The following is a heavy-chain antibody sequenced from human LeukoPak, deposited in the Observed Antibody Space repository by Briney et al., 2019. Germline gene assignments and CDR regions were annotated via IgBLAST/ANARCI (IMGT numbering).Heavy chain of an antibody. Sequence: GESLKISCKASGYSFSNYWIGWVRQVLGKGLEWMGIVYPRDSDTRYSPSFQGQVTISADKSISTAYLQWSSLKASDIAVYYCARPGERSRRDWNLDQWGQGTLVTVSS. CDR3: ARPGERSRRDWNLDQ. CDR2: VYPRDSDT. D-gene: IGHD1-1*01. CDR1: GYSFSNYW. V-gene: IGHV5-51*01. J-gene: IGHJ4*02.